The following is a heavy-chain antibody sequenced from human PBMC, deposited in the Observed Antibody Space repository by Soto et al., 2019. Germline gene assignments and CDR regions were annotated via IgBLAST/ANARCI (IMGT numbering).Heavy chain of an antibody. J-gene: IGHJ6*02. CDR1: GYTFTSYD. Sequence: ASVKVSCKASGYTFTSYDINWVRQATGQGLEWMGWMNPNSGNTGYAQKFQGRVTMTRNTSISTAYMELSSLRSEDTAVYYCARSPARPIFHMPYYYYGMDVWGQGTTVTVSS. D-gene: IGHD2-2*01. CDR2: MNPNSGNT. V-gene: IGHV1-8*01. CDR3: ARSPARPIFHMPYYYYGMDV.